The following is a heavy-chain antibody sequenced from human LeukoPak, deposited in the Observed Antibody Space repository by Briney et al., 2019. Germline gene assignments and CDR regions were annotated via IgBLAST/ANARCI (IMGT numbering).Heavy chain of an antibody. D-gene: IGHD6-19*01. CDR1: GGSISSYY. CDR2: IYYSGST. J-gene: IGHJ4*02. Sequence: SETLSLTCTVSGGSISSYYWSWIRQPPGKGLEWIGYIYYSGSTNYNPALKSRVTISVDTSKKQFSLKLSSVTAADTAVYYGARGSRRGGIAVYYWGQGTLVIVSS. V-gene: IGHV4-59*01. CDR3: ARGSRRGGIAVYY.